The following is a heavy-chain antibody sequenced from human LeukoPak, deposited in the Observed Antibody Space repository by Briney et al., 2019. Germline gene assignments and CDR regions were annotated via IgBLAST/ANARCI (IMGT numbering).Heavy chain of an antibody. Sequence: NSSETLSLTCTVSGGSISSYYWSWIRQPPGKGLEWIGYIYYSGSTNYNPSLESRVTISVDTSKNQFSLKLSSVTAADTAVYYCARNPKYYDILTGYYKFDPWGQGTLVTVSS. V-gene: IGHV4-59*01. D-gene: IGHD3-9*01. CDR1: GGSISSYY. CDR2: IYYSGST. CDR3: ARNPKYYDILTGYYKFDP. J-gene: IGHJ5*02.